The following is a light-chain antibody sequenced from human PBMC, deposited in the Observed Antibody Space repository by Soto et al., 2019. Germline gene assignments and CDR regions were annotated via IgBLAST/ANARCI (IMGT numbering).Light chain of an antibody. CDR2: ENN. J-gene: IGLJ1*01. CDR1: SSNIGNNY. V-gene: IGLV1-51*02. Sequence: QSVLTQPPSVSAAPGQKVTISCSGSSSNIGNNYVSWYQQLPGTAPKLLMYENNRRPSGIPDRFPGSKSGTSATLGITGLQTGDEADYYCGTWDSSLSAYVFGTGTKVTVL. CDR3: GTWDSSLSAYV.